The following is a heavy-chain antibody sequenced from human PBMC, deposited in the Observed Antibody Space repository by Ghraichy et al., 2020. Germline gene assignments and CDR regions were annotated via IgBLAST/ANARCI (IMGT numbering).Heavy chain of an antibody. CDR1: GGSISSSSYY. Sequence: SETLSLTCTVSGGSISSSSYYWGWIRQPPGKGLEWIGSIYYSGSTYYNPSLKSRVTISVDTSKNQFSLKLSSVTAADTAVYYCARLDRDAFDIWGQGTMVTVSS. V-gene: IGHV4-39*01. J-gene: IGHJ3*02. CDR2: IYYSGST. CDR3: ARLDRDAFDI.